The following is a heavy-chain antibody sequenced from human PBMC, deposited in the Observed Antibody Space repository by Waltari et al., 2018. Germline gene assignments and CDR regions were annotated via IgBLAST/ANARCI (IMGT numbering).Heavy chain of an antibody. CDR2: IYYRGST. V-gene: IGHV4-39*01. Sequence: QLQLQESGPGLVKPSETLSLTCTVSGGAISSSSYYRGWIRQPPGKGLEWIGSIYYRGSTYYNPSLKSRVTISVDTSKNQFSLKLSSVTAADTAVYYCARQDGYPAPGNWFDPWGQGTLVTVSS. CDR1: GGAISSSSYY. J-gene: IGHJ5*02. D-gene: IGHD5-12*01. CDR3: ARQDGYPAPGNWFDP.